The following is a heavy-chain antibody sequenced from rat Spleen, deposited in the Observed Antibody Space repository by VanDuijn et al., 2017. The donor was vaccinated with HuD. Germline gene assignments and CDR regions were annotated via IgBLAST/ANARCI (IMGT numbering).Heavy chain of an antibody. J-gene: IGHJ2*01. D-gene: IGHD1-10*01. CDR2: ISSDGGRN. V-gene: IGHV5-31*01. Sequence: EVQLVESGGGLVQPGRSLKLSCVASGITFNNYWKTWIRQAPGKGLEWVATISSDGGRNFYRDPVKGRFTISRDNAKSSLYLQMDSLRSEDTATYYCARDNNYFDYWGQGVMVTVSS. CDR3: ARDNNYFDY. CDR1: GITFNNYW.